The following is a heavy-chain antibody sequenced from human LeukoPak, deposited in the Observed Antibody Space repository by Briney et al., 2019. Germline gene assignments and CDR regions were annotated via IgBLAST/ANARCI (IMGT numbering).Heavy chain of an antibody. J-gene: IGHJ6*02. D-gene: IGHD3-22*01. CDR3: AKAFSGYPRSYYGMDV. V-gene: IGHV3-21*04. Sequence: PGGSLRLSCAASGFTFSSYSMNWVRQAPGKGLEWVSSISSSSSYIYYADSVKGRFTISRDNAKNSLYLQMNSLRAEDTAVYYCAKAFSGYPRSYYGMDVWGQGTTVTVSS. CDR1: GFTFSSYS. CDR2: ISSSSSYI.